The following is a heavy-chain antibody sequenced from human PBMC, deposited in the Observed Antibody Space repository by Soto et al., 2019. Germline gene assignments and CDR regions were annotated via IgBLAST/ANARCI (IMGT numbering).Heavy chain of an antibody. CDR2: IIPIFGTA. D-gene: IGHD3-22*01. V-gene: IGHV1-69*13. CDR3: AGGPYYYDSSGNWFDP. J-gene: IGHJ5*02. CDR1: GGTFSGYA. Sequence: GASVKVSCKASGGTFSGYAISWVRQAPGQGLEWMGGIIPIFGTANYAQKFQGRVTITADESKSTAYMKLSSLRSEDTAVYYCAGGPYYYDSSGNWFDPWGQGTMVTVPS.